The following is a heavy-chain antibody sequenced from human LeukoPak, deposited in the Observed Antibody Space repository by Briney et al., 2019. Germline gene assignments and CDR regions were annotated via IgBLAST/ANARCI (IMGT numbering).Heavy chain of an antibody. V-gene: IGHV3-30-3*01. CDR2: ISYDGSNK. D-gene: IGHD1-14*01. Sequence: GGSLRLSCAASGFTFSSYAMHWVRQAPGKGLEWVAVISYDGSNKYYADSVKGRFTISRDNSKNTLYLQMNSLRAEDTAVYYCARAATISPFDAFDIWGQGTMVTVSS. CDR1: GFTFSSYA. CDR3: ARAATISPFDAFDI. J-gene: IGHJ3*02.